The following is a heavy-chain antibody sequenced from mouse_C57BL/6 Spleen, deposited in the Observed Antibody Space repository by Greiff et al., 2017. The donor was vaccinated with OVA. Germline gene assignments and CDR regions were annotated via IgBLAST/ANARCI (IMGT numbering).Heavy chain of an antibody. CDR1: GFTFSSYA. Sequence: EVKVEESGEGLVKPGGSLKLSCAASGFTFSSYAMSWVRQTPEKRLEWVAYISSGGDYIYYADTVKGRFTISRDNARNTLYLHMSSLKSEDTAMYYCTRVPIDSSGFLFDYWGQGTTLTVSS. CDR2: ISSGGDYI. V-gene: IGHV5-9-1*02. D-gene: IGHD3-2*02. J-gene: IGHJ2*01. CDR3: TRVPIDSSGFLFDY.